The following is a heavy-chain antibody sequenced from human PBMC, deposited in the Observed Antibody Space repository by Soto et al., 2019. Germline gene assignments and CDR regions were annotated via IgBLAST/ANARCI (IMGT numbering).Heavy chain of an antibody. D-gene: IGHD3-3*01. V-gene: IGHV3-30-3*01. Sequence: GGSLRLSCAASGLTLSSYAMHWVRQAPGKGLEWVAVISYDGSNKYYADSVKGRFTISRDNSKNTLYLQMNSLRAEDTAVYYCARENWAISRAFDIWGQGTMVTVS. CDR3: ARENWAISRAFDI. CDR1: GLTLSSYA. J-gene: IGHJ3*02. CDR2: ISYDGSNK.